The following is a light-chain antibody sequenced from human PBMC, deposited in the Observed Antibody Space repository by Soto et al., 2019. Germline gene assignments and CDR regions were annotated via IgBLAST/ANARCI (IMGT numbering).Light chain of an antibody. CDR1: QSVSSN. CDR3: QQYNNWPRT. CDR2: GAS. J-gene: IGKJ1*01. Sequence: EIGMTQSPATLPVSPGERATLSCRASQSVSSNLAWYQQKPGQAPRLLIYGASTRATGIPARFSGSGSGTEFTLTISSLQSEDFAVYYCQQYNNWPRTFGQGTKVEIK. V-gene: IGKV3-15*01.